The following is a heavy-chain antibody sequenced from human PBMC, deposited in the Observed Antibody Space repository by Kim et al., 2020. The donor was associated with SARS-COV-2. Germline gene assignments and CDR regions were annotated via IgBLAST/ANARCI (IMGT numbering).Heavy chain of an antibody. Sequence: GGSLRLSCVGSGLNFNNYAMNWVRQAPGKGLEWVSGVSGGGSATYYADSVRGRFTISRDKSKNTLYLQMNSLRGEDTAVYYCAQLVRNTGWYWGGLYLWG. D-gene: IGHD6-6*01. CDR1: GLNFNNYA. CDR2: VSGGGSAT. CDR3: AQLVRNTGWYWGGLYL. V-gene: IGHV3-23*01. J-gene: IGHJ6*01.